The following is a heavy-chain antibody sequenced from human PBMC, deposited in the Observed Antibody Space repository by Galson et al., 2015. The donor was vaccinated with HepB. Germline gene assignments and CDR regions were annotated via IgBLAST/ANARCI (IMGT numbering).Heavy chain of an antibody. D-gene: IGHD2-15*01. CDR2: IYSGGST. CDR1: GFTVSSNY. V-gene: IGHV3-53*01. Sequence: SLRLSCAASGFTVSSNYMSWVRQAPGKGLEWVSVIYSGGSTYYADSVKGRFTISRDNSKNTLYLQMNSLRAEDTAVYYCARDEVVVVAATEGGYYYYYGMDVWGQGTTVAVSS. CDR3: ARDEVVVVAATEGGYYYYYGMDV. J-gene: IGHJ6*02.